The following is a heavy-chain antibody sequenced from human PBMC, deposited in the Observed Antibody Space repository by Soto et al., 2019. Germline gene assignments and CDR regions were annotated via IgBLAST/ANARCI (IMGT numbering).Heavy chain of an antibody. CDR2: ISGSGGST. V-gene: IGHV3-23*01. Sequence: GGSLRLSCAASGFTFSSYAMSWVRQAPGKGLEWVSAISGSGGSTYYADSVKGRFTISRDNSKNTLYLQMNSLRAEDTAVYYCAKTPPLSFGYRMYYFDYWGQGTLVTVSS. CDR3: AKTPPLSFGYRMYYFDY. J-gene: IGHJ4*02. CDR1: GFTFSSYA. D-gene: IGHD5-18*01.